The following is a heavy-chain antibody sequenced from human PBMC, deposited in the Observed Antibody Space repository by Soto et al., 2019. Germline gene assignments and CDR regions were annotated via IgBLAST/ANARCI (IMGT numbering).Heavy chain of an antibody. Sequence: ASVKVSCKASGYTFTSYGISWVRQAPGQGLEWMGWISAYNGNTNYAQKLQGRVTMTTDTSTSTAYMELRSLRSDDTAVYYCARNFGYYGSARYNWFDPWGQGTLVTVPQ. V-gene: IGHV1-18*01. D-gene: IGHD3-10*01. CDR3: ARNFGYYGSARYNWFDP. J-gene: IGHJ5*02. CDR1: GYTFTSYG. CDR2: ISAYNGNT.